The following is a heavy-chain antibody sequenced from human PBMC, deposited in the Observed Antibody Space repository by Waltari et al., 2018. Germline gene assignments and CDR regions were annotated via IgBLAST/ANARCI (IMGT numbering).Heavy chain of an antibody. CDR1: GGSISAYY. J-gene: IGHJ4*02. V-gene: IGHV4-59*01. CDR2: VYYSGNT. D-gene: IGHD6-19*01. Sequence: QVQLQESGPGLVKPSETLSLTCTVSGGSISAYYWSWIRQSPGKGLEWICYVYYSGNTNYNPPLRSRATIFVDKYKNQFSLKLNSVTAADTAVYYCARAGGGWHFDKWGQGVLVTVSS. CDR3: ARAGGGWHFDK.